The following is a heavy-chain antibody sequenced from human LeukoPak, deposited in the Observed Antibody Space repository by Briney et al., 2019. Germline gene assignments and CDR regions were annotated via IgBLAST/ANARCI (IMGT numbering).Heavy chain of an antibody. CDR1: GGSFSGYY. V-gene: IGHV4-34*01. D-gene: IGHD5-12*01. CDR2: INHSGST. J-gene: IGHJ4*02. CDR3: ASDIVATFDY. Sequence: SETLSLTCAVYGGSFSGYYWSWIRQPPGKGLEWIGEINHSGSTNYNPSFKSRVTISVDTSKNQFSLKLSSVTAADTAVYYCASDIVATFDYWGQGTLVTVSS.